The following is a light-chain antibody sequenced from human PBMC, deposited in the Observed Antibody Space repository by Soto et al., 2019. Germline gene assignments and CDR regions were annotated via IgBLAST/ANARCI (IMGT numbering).Light chain of an antibody. CDR2: LNSDGSH. CDR3: QTWGSGIVV. Sequence: QLVLTQSPSASASLGASVKLTCTLSSGHSNYAIAWHQQQSEKGPRYLMKLNSDGSHSKGDGSPDRFSGSSCGAERYLTIFCLQSEDEADYYCQTWGSGIVVFGGGTQLTVL. J-gene: IGLJ2*01. CDR1: SGHSNYA. V-gene: IGLV4-69*01.